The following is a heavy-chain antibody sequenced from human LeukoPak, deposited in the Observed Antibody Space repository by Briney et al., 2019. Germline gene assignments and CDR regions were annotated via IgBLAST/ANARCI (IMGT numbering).Heavy chain of an antibody. V-gene: IGHV1-69*05. CDR3: ARVGPTDYVWGSYRPRGPFDY. D-gene: IGHD3-16*02. Sequence: SVKVSCKASGGTFSSYAISWVRQAPGQGLEWMGGIIPIFGTANYAQKLQGRVTMTTDTSTSTAYMALRSLRSDDTAVYYCARVGPTDYVWGSYRPRGPFDYWGQGTLVTVSS. CDR2: IIPIFGTA. J-gene: IGHJ4*02. CDR1: GGTFSSYA.